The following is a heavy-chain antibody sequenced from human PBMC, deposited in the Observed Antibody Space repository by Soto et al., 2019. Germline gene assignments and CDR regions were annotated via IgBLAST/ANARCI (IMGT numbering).Heavy chain of an antibody. CDR1: GFALTTYT. CDR2: INGRSNYK. D-gene: IGHD1-26*01. V-gene: IGHV3-21*02. J-gene: IGHJ4*02. Sequence: EVQLVESGGGLVAPGGSLRLSCVASGFALTTYTMNWVRQAPGTGLEWVSSINGRSNYKYYSDSVKGRFTVSRDNAQNSLFLQMSRLGPEDTAVYYCVREDGVVGASSAFDSWGQGILVTDSS. CDR3: VREDGVVGASSAFDS.